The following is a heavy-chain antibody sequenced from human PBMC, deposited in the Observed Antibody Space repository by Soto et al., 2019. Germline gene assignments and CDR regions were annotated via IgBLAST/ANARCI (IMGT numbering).Heavy chain of an antibody. Sequence: SETLSLTCTVSGGSISSYYWSWVRQPPGKGLEWIGYIYNSGSTSYNASLKSRVTISVHMSKNEFYLRLSSLTAADTDVYYCATLGYTYGPYWGQGNLVTVSS. D-gene: IGHD5-18*01. V-gene: IGHV4-59*08. CDR1: GGSISSYY. CDR3: ATLGYTYGPY. J-gene: IGHJ4*02. CDR2: IYNSGST.